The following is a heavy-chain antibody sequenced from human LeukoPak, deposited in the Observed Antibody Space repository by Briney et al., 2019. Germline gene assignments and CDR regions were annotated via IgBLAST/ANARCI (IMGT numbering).Heavy chain of an antibody. V-gene: IGHV3-23*01. CDR1: GATFTKYG. CDR2: ISRSGDIT. CDR3: ATEGFYY. J-gene: IGHJ4*02. Sequence: GGSLRLSCAASGATFTKYGMKWVRQAAGAGLGYISGISRSGDITHYADSVKGRFTISRDNVQNTLYLQMNSLRAEDTALYYCATEGFYYWGPGTQVTVSS.